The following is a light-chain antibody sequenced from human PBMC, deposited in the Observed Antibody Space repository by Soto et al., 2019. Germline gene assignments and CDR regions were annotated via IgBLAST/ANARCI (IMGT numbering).Light chain of an antibody. CDR2: GNN. Sequence: QSVLIQPPSASGTPGQTVTISSSGSSSNIGTNYVFWYQHLPGTAPKLLIYGNNQRPSGVPDRFSGSRSGTSASLAISGLRPEDEADYYCAVWDDSLSGVVFGGGTKLTVL. J-gene: IGLJ3*02. V-gene: IGLV1-47*01. CDR3: AVWDDSLSGVV. CDR1: SSNIGTNY.